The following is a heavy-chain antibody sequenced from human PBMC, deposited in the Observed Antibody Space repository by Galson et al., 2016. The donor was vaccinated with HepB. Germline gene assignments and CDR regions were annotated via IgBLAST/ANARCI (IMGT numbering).Heavy chain of an antibody. V-gene: IGHV3-23*01. CDR2: ISGSGGST. Sequence: SLRLSCAASGFTFYNYAMSWVRQAPGKGLEWVSSISGSGGSTYYADSVKGRFTISRDNSKNTLYLQMNSLRVEDTAVYYCAKGRSLSAAVSIWFDPWGQGALVTVPS. CDR3: AKGRSLSAAVSIWFDP. D-gene: IGHD6-13*01. CDR1: GFTFYNYA. J-gene: IGHJ5*02.